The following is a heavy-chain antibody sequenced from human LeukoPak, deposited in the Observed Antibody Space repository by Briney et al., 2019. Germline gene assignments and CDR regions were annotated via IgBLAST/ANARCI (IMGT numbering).Heavy chain of an antibody. CDR1: GYTFTGYY. V-gene: IGHV1-2*02. D-gene: IGHD2-2*01. CDR2: IKPNNGGT. Sequence: ASVKVSCKASGYTFTGYYMHWVRQAPGQGLEWMGWIKPNNGGTNYAQKFQGRVTMTRDTSISTAYMELSRLRSDDTAVYYCARARGDLVVVPAAIWFDPWGQGTLVTVSS. CDR3: ARARGDLVVVPAAIWFDP. J-gene: IGHJ5*02.